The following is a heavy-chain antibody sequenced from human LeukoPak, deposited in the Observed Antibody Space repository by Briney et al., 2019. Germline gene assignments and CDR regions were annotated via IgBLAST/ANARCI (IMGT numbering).Heavy chain of an antibody. CDR1: GFSFNTYC. CDR2: ISRDGAFK. V-gene: IGHV3-21*01. CDR3: GSSGWYDY. J-gene: IGHJ4*02. Sequence: PGGSLRLSCATSGFSFNTYCFNWVRQAPGKGLEWVSSISRDGAFKFYADSVKGRFTISRDNSKNTLYLQMNSLRAEDTAVYYCGSSGWYDYWGQGTLVTVSS. D-gene: IGHD6-19*01.